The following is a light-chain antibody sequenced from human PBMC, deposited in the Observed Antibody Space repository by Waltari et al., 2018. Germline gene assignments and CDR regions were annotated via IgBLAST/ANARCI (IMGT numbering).Light chain of an antibody. CDR3: QQLKNSPLT. J-gene: IGKJ4*01. V-gene: IGKV1-9*01. CDR2: AAS. Sequence: DIQLTQSPSFLSASVGDRVNITCRASQDITSFLAWYQQKPGKAPKLLIFAASTLQGGVPSRFSGSGSGTEFTLTISSLLPEDFATYYCQQLKNSPLTFGGGTKVEIK. CDR1: QDITSF.